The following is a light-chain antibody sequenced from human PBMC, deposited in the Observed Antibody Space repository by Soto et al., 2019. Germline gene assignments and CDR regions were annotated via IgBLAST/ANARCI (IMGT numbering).Light chain of an antibody. CDR3: SSYTGTNNLYV. Sequence: QSALAQPPSASGSPGQSVTISCTGTSSDIGGYNYVSWYQQHPGKAPKLMIYEVIKRPSGVPDRFSGSRSGNTASLTVSGLQAEDEADYYCSSYTGTNNLYVFGTGTK. V-gene: IGLV2-8*01. CDR1: SSDIGGYNY. CDR2: EVI. J-gene: IGLJ1*01.